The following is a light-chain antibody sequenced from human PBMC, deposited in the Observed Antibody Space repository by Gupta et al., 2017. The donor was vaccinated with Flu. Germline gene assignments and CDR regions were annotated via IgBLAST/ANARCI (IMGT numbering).Light chain of an antibody. V-gene: IGLV1-44*01. Sequence: SVLTQPPSASGTPRQSVTISCSGCSSNVGSKTVNWYQQLPGTAPNLLIYSNNKRGTGGPDRFSGSKYGTSAALAISGLQAEEEADYYCAAWDDSKNGYVFGTGTKVTVL. CDR3: AAWDDSKNGYV. J-gene: IGLJ1*01. CDR1: SSNVGSKT. CDR2: SNN.